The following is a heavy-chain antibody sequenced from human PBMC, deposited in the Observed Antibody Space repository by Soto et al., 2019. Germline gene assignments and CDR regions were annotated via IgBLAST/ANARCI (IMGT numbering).Heavy chain of an antibody. CDR3: ARTNTFSTTGTTYYYYGMDV. J-gene: IGHJ6*02. Sequence: ASVKVSCKASGYTFTGYHMHWVRQAPGQGLEWMGWINPNSGGTNYAQKFQGRVTMTRDTSISTAYMELSRLRSDDTAVYYCARTNTFSTTGTTYYYYGMDVWGQGTTVTVSS. CDR2: INPNSGGT. CDR1: GYTFTGYH. V-gene: IGHV1-2*02. D-gene: IGHD1-1*01.